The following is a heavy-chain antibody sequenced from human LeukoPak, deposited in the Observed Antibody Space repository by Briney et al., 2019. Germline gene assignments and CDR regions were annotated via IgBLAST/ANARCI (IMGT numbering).Heavy chain of an antibody. D-gene: IGHD3-22*01. J-gene: IGHJ1*01. V-gene: IGHV1-69*05. CDR2: IIIIFGTA. Sequence: GSSVKVSCTASGGTFSSYANSWMRQAPGPGLEWMGSIIIIFGTANYAHTFQGRVTITTAESTSTAYMELSSLRSEDTAVYYCASRGSGYYFDEYFQHWGQGTLVTVSS. CDR3: ASRGSGYYFDEYFQH. CDR1: GGTFSSYA.